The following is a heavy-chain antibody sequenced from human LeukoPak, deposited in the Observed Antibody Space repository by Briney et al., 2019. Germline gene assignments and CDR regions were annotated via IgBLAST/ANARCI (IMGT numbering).Heavy chain of an antibody. CDR3: ARRRGYSYGTFDY. Sequence: SVKVSCEASGGTLSSYAISGVPDAPGQGFVGVGGIIPILGTAKYAQKFHTRVTITADESTSTAYMELSSLRSEDTAVYYCARRRGYSYGTFDYWGQGTLVTVSS. V-gene: IGHV1-69*13. D-gene: IGHD5-18*01. CDR1: GGTLSSYA. CDR2: IIPILGTA. J-gene: IGHJ4*02.